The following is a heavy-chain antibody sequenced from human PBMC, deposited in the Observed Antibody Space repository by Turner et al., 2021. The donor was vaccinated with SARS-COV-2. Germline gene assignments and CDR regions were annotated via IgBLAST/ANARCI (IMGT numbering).Heavy chain of an antibody. CDR1: GYTLPDLS. CDR2: CDPEDAKT. V-gene: IGHV1-24*01. Sequence: QVQLVQSGAAVKKPGASVKVSCKVSGYTLPDLSMHWVRQAPGKGLEWMGGCDPEDAKTIYAQKFQGRVTMTEDTSTDTAYMEVSSLRSEDTAVYYCATATVIYGDYENYYYYYGMDVWGQGTTVTVSS. CDR3: ATATVIYGDYENYYYYYGMDV. J-gene: IGHJ6*02. D-gene: IGHD4-17*01.